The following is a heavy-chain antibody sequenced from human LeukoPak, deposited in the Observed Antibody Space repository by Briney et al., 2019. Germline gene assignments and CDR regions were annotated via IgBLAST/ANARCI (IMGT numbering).Heavy chain of an antibody. CDR2: ISGSGGST. CDR1: GFTFSSYA. V-gene: IGHV3-23*01. CDR3: AKVQGYCSSTSCHAEYFQH. D-gene: IGHD2-2*01. Sequence: GGSLRLSCAASGFTFSSYAMSWVRQAPGKGLEWVSAISGSGGSTYYADSVKGRFTISRDNSKNTPYLQMNSLRAEDTAVYYCAKVQGYCSSTSCHAEYFQHWGQGTLVTVSS. J-gene: IGHJ1*01.